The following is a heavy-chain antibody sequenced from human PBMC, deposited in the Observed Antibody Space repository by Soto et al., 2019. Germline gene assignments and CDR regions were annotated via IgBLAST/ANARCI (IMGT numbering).Heavy chain of an antibody. CDR3: ATGGPHIVLMVYAFDY. CDR2: TYYRSKWYN. D-gene: IGHD2-8*01. Sequence: SQTLSLTCAISGDSVSSNSAAWNWIRQSPSRGLEWLGRTYYRSKWYNDYAVSVKSRITINPDTSKNQFSLQLNSVTPEDPALDYCATGGPHIVLMVYAFDYWRQATLVTVSS. CDR1: GDSVSSNSAA. V-gene: IGHV6-1*01. J-gene: IGHJ4*02.